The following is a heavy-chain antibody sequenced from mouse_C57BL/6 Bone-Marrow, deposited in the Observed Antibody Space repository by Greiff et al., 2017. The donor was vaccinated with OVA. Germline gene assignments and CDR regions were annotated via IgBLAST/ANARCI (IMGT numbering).Heavy chain of an antibody. CDR3: ARRYGSSYHYWYFDV. J-gene: IGHJ1*03. CDR2: ISSGSSTI. D-gene: IGHD1-1*01. CDR1: GFTFSDYG. Sequence: EVMLVEPGGGLVKPGGSLKLSCAASGFTFSDYGMHWVRQAPEKGLEWVAYISSGSSTIYYADTVKGRFTISRDNAKNTLFLQMTSLRSEDTAMYYCARRYGSSYHYWYFDVWGTGTTVTVSS. V-gene: IGHV5-17*01.